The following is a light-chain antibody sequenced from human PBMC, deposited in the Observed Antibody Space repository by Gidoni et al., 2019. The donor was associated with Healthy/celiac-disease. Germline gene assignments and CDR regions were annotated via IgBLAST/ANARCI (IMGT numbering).Light chain of an antibody. V-gene: IGKV3-11*01. J-gene: IGKJ2*01. Sequence: EIVLTQSPATLSLSPGERATLSCRASQSASSYLAWYQQKPGQAPRLLIYDASNRATGIPARFSGSGSGTDFTLTISSLEPEDFAVYYCQQRSNWLPYTFGQGTKLEIK. CDR3: QQRSNWLPYT. CDR1: QSASSY. CDR2: DAS.